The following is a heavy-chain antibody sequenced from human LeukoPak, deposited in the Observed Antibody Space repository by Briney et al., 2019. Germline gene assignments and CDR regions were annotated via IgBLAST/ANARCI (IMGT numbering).Heavy chain of an antibody. J-gene: IGHJ4*02. V-gene: IGHV1-3*01. Sequence: GASVKVSCKASGNTFTSYAMHWVRQAPGQRLEWMGWINAGNGNAKYSQKFQGRVTITRDTSASTAYMELSSLRSEDTAVYYCARGSSGYYSDYWGQGTLVTVSS. CDR1: GNTFTSYA. CDR3: ARGSSGYYSDY. D-gene: IGHD3-22*01. CDR2: INAGNGNA.